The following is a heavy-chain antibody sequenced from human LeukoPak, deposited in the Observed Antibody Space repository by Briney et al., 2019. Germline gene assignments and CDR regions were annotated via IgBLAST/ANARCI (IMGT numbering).Heavy chain of an antibody. CDR3: ARDLCSGGSCYSVPDY. CDR1: GFTFNNYA. V-gene: IGHV3-30-3*01. D-gene: IGHD2-15*01. CDR2: ISYDGSNK. J-gene: IGHJ4*02. Sequence: QPGGSLRLSCAASGFTFNNYAMTWVRQAPGKGLEWVAVISYDGSNKYYADSVKGRFTISRDNSKNTLYLQMNSLRAEDTAVYYCARDLCSGGSCYSVPDYWGQGTLVTVSS.